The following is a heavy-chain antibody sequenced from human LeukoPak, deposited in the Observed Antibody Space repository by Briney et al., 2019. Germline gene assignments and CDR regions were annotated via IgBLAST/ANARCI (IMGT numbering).Heavy chain of an antibody. CDR2: ISGSGGST. Sequence: GGSLRLSCAASGFTFSSYAMSWVRQAPGKGLEWVSAISGSGGSTYYADSVKGRFTISRDNSKNTLYLQMNSLRAEDTAVYYCARDQTPPPYSTRGYYDYWGQGPLVPASS. CDR1: GFTFSSYA. V-gene: IGHV3-23*01. J-gene: IGHJ4*02. D-gene: IGHD6-13*01. CDR3: ARDQTPPPYSTRGYYDY.